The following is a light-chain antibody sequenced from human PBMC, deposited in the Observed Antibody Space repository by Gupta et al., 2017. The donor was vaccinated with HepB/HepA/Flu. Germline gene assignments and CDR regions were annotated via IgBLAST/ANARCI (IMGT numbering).Light chain of an antibody. V-gene: IGKV4-1*01. Sequence: DTVMTQSPASLAVSLGERATIHCKSSQSVSFSSNNRNYVAWYQQKPGQPPKLLIYWASTRESGIPDRFSGSVSGTDFTLTISSLQAEDVAVYYCQQYYSNPGSFGQGTKLEIK. CDR1: QSVSFSSNNRNY. CDR3: QQYYSNPGS. J-gene: IGKJ2*04. CDR2: WAS.